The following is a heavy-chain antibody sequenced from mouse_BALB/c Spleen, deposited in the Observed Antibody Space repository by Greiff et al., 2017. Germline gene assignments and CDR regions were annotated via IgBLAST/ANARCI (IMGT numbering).Heavy chain of an antibody. Sequence: EVQLQQPGAELVRPGASVKLSCKASGYTFTSYWMNWVKQSHGKSLEWIGGINPNNGGTSYNQKFKGKATLTVDKSSSTAYMELRSLTSEDSAVYYCARGRDAMDYWGQGTSVTVSS. CDR2: INPNNGGT. V-gene: IGHV1-26*01. CDR1: GYTFTSYW. CDR3: ARGRDAMDY. J-gene: IGHJ4*01.